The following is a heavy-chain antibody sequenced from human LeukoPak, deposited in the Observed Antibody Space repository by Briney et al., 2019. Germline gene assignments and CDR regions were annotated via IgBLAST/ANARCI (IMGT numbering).Heavy chain of an antibody. J-gene: IGHJ5*02. Sequence: PGGSLRLSCAASGFTFSSYGMHWVRQAPGKGLEWVAVIWYDGSNKYYVDSVKGRFTISRDNSKNTLYLQMNSLRAEDTAVYYCARGSIAVAGTDWFDPWGQGTLVTVSS. CDR3: ARGSIAVAGTDWFDP. CDR2: IWYDGSNK. V-gene: IGHV3-33*01. D-gene: IGHD6-19*01. CDR1: GFTFSSYG.